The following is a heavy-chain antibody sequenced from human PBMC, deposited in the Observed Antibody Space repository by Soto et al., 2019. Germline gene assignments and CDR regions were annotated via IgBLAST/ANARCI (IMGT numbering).Heavy chain of an antibody. CDR3: ARESGGATATLDYYYFYMDV. V-gene: IGHV1-18*01. J-gene: IGHJ6*03. CDR2: INANNGNT. Sequence: ASVKVSRKASGYTFTSYGISWVRQAPGQGLEWMGWINANNGNTNYAQKIQGRVTMTTDTSTRTAYMELSRLRSDDTAVYYCARESGGATATLDYYYFYMDVWGTGTTVTVSS. CDR1: GYTFTSYG. D-gene: IGHD5-12*01.